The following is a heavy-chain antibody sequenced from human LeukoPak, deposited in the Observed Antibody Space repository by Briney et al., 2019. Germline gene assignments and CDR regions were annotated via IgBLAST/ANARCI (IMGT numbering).Heavy chain of an antibody. CDR2: ISAYNGNT. CDR1: GYTFTGYY. Sequence: ASVKVSCKASGYTFTGYYMHWVRQAPGQGLEWMGWISAYNGNTNYAQKLQGRVTMTTDTSTSTAYMELRSLRSDDTAVYYCARDDGDVLSPFDYWGQGTLVTVSS. CDR3: ARDDGDVLSPFDY. V-gene: IGHV1-18*04. D-gene: IGHD2-2*01. J-gene: IGHJ4*02.